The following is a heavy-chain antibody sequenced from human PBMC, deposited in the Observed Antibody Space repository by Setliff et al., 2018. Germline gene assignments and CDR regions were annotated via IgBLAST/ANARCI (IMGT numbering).Heavy chain of an antibody. CDR1: GGSVSNSGFF. Sequence: SETLSLTCTVSGGSVSNSGFFWGWLRQAPGKGLEWIGNIYDSGSSIYNASLKSRLIITRDTSKNQISLKLTSVTAADTAVYYCGRGFSRIEGWGNWFDPWGQGILVTVSS. V-gene: IGHV4-39*01. D-gene: IGHD2-15*01. J-gene: IGHJ5*02. CDR3: GRGFSRIEGWGNWFDP. CDR2: IYDSGSS.